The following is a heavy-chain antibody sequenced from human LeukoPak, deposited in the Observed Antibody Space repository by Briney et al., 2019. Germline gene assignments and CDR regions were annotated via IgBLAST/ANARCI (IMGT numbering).Heavy chain of an antibody. D-gene: IGHD3-22*01. Sequence: SETLSLTCTVSGGSISSYYWSWIRQPPGKGLEWSGYIYYSGSTNYNPSLKSRVTISVDTSKNQFSLKLSSVTAADTAVYYCATTRAYYDSSGYYVFYFDYWGQGTLVTVSS. CDR3: ATTRAYYDSSGYYVFYFDY. CDR2: IYYSGST. V-gene: IGHV4-59*01. CDR1: GGSISSYY. J-gene: IGHJ4*02.